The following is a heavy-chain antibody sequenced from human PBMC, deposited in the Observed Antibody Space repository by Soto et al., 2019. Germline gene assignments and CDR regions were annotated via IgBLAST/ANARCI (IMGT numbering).Heavy chain of an antibody. CDR2: IYYSGST. Sequence: SETLSLTCTVSGGSVSSGSYYWSWIRQPPGKGLEWIGYIYYSGSTNYNPSLKSRVTISVDTSKNQFSLKLSSVTAADTAVYYCARGAFGVVHYGMDVWGQGNTVTVYS. D-gene: IGHD3-3*01. J-gene: IGHJ6*02. CDR1: GGSVSSGSYY. V-gene: IGHV4-61*01. CDR3: ARGAFGVVHYGMDV.